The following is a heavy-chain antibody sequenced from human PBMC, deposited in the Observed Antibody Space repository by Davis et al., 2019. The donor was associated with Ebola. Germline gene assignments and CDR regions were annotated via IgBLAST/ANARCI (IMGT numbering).Heavy chain of an antibody. CDR2: IFPGDSDT. V-gene: IGHV5-51*01. CDR1: GYSFTSYW. D-gene: IGHD5-24*01. Sequence: GESLKIPWKSSGYSFTSYWIVWVRQMPGKGLGCMGIIFPGDSDTRYSPSFQGQVTISDDKSISTAYLQWSSLKASDTAMYYCARGTDGYNPGGYFDSWGQGTLVTVSS. J-gene: IGHJ4*02. CDR3: ARGTDGYNPGGYFDS.